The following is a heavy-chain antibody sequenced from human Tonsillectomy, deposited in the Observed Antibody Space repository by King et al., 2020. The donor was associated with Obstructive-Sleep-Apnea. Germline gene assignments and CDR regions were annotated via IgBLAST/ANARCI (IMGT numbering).Heavy chain of an antibody. CDR2: VRSKPYGETT. Sequence: VQLVESGGGLVQPGRSLRLSCIGSGLTFRDYAISWFRQAPGKGLEWVGFVRSKPYGETTDYAASVKGRFVISRDDSKSIAYLQMDSLKTEDTALYFCSRDGSYGSGTLTNWFDPWGQGTLVTVS. J-gene: IGHJ5*02. V-gene: IGHV3-49*03. CDR1: GLTFRDYA. D-gene: IGHD3-10*01. CDR3: SRDGSYGSGTLTNWFDP.